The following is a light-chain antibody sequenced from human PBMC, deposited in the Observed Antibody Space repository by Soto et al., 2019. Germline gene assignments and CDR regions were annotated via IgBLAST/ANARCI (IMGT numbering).Light chain of an antibody. CDR2: DTN. Sequence: QTVVTQEPSLTVSPGGTVTLTCGSSTGPVTSSHYPYWFQQKPGQAPRTLIYDTNKKHSWTPARFSGSLLGGKAALTLSGAQVEDEADYYCLVSYSASHVIFGGGTQLTVL. J-gene: IGLJ2*01. CDR1: TGPVTSSHY. V-gene: IGLV7-46*01. CDR3: LVSYSASHVI.